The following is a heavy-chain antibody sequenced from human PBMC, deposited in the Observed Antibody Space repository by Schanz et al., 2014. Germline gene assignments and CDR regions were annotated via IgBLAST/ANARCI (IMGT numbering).Heavy chain of an antibody. Sequence: EVQLVESGGGVVQPGRSLRLSCAASGFTFSDYWMSWVRQAPGKGLEWVSAISGSGGSTYYADSVKGRFTISRDNAKNTLYLQMNSLRAEDTAVYHCVSSGSYSSYAFWGQGTLVTVSS. V-gene: IGHV3-23*04. CDR1: GFTFSDYW. J-gene: IGHJ4*02. D-gene: IGHD3-10*01. CDR3: VSSGSYSSYAF. CDR2: ISGSGGST.